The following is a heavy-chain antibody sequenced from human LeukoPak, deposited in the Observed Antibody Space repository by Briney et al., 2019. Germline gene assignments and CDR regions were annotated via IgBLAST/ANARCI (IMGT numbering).Heavy chain of an antibody. J-gene: IGHJ4*02. CDR3: AYNRNFALDN. CDR2: IYHSGGA. Sequence: PSGTLSLTCAVSGASIDSHSWWSWVRQPPGKGLEWLGEIYHSGGANYKPSLRSRVTMSVDTSKNHFSLKLTSVTAADTAVYYCAYNRNFALDNWGQGTLVTVSS. CDR1: GASIDSHSW. V-gene: IGHV4-4*02. D-gene: IGHD1-14*01.